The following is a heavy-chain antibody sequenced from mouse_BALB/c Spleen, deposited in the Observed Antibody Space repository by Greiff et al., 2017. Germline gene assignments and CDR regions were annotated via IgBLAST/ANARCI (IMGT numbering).Heavy chain of an antibody. J-gene: IGHJ3*01. CDR2: IDPANGNT. Sequence: VQLQQSGAELVKPGASVKLSCTASGFNIKDTYMHWVKQRPEQGLEWIGRIDPANGNTKYDPKFQGKATITADTSSNTAYLQLSSLTSEDTAVYYCARPGDYDEGFAFWGQGTLVTVSA. V-gene: IGHV14-3*02. D-gene: IGHD2-4*01. CDR1: GFNIKDTY. CDR3: ARPGDYDEGFAF.